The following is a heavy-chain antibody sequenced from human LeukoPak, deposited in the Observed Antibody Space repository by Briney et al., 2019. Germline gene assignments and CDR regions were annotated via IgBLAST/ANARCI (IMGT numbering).Heavy chain of an antibody. CDR1: GGSFSDYY. V-gene: IGHV4-34*01. D-gene: IGHD7-27*01. J-gene: IGHJ4*02. Sequence: SETLSLTCAVYGGSFSDYYRSWIRQPPGKGLEWIGEINHSGSTNYNPSLKSRVTISVDTSKNQFSLKLSSVTAADTAVYYCATHPLGRYFDYWGQETLVTVSS. CDR3: ATHPLGRYFDY. CDR2: INHSGST.